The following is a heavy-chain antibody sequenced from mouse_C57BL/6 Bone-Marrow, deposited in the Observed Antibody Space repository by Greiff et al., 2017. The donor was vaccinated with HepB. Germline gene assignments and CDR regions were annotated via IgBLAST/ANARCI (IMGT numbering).Heavy chain of an antibody. J-gene: IGHJ3*01. CDR1: GYTFTDYY. CDR3: ASPGSSGFAY. D-gene: IGHD3-2*02. V-gene: IGHV1-19*01. Sequence: VQLQQSGPVLVKPGASVKMSCKASGYTFTDYYMNWVKQSHGKSLEWIGVINPYNGGTSYNQKFKGKATLTVENSSSTAYMELNSLTSEDSAVYYCASPGSSGFAYWGQGTLVTVSA. CDR2: INPYNGGT.